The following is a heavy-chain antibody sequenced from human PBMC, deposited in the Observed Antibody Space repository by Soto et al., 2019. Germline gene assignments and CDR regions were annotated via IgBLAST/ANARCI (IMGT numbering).Heavy chain of an antibody. Sequence: SVKVSRKASGVTFSGQDMRWVRQAPPQGLEWMGGIIPIFGTPQYAEKFQDTDTITADESTSTAYMELSSLTSDDTAVYYCARNEGRDGYSFDYWGQGTLVTVSS. CDR1: GVTFSGQD. CDR3: ARNEGRDGYSFDY. J-gene: IGHJ4*02. D-gene: IGHD5-12*01. CDR2: IIPIFGTP. V-gene: IGHV1-69*13.